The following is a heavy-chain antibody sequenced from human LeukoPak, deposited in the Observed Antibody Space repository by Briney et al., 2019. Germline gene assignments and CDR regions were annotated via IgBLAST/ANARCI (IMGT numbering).Heavy chain of an antibody. Sequence: VGSLRLFCAASGFTFSNSWMAWVRQAPGKGLEWVANIKQDGSTKHYAESLKGRFTISRDNPKSSVYVQMNSLRADDTAVYYCARDTDGSLDYWGQGILVTVAS. J-gene: IGHJ4*02. CDR1: GFTFSNSW. CDR2: IKQDGSTK. V-gene: IGHV3-7*01. CDR3: ARDTDGSLDY. D-gene: IGHD1-26*01.